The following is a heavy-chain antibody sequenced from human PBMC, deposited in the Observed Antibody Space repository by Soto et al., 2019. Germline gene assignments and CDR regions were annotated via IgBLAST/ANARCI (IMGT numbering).Heavy chain of an antibody. D-gene: IGHD1-1*01. CDR2: ISYDGSNK. J-gene: IGHJ2*01. CDR3: ASPLWRVFYNSASFAL. V-gene: IGHV3-30-3*01. CDR1: GFTFSSYA. Sequence: QVQLVESGGGVVQPGRSLRLSCAASGFTFSSYAMHWVRQAPGKGLEWVAVISYDGSNKYYADSVKGRFTISRDHSKNTLSLPMTSLRAADTAVYSCASPLWRVFYNSASFALWARGPLVTFSS.